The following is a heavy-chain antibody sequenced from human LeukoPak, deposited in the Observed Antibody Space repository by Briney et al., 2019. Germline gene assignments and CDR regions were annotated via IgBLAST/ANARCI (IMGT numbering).Heavy chain of an antibody. J-gene: IGHJ4*02. CDR2: VSGGGGT. Sequence: GGSLRLSCSATGFTFTNYAMNWVRQAPGKGLEWVSGVSGGGGTYYADSVKGRFTISRDNSKNTLYLQMNSLRAEDTALYYCAKDSYYYDSSGYFDYWGQGTLVTVSS. V-gene: IGHV3-23*01. D-gene: IGHD3-22*01. CDR1: GFTFTNYA. CDR3: AKDSYYYDSSGYFDY.